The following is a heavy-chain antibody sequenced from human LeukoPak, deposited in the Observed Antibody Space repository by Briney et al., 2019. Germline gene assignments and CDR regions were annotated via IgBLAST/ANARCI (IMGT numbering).Heavy chain of an antibody. CDR2: MNPNSGNT. V-gene: IGHV1-8*01. J-gene: IGHJ4*02. Sequence: GASVKVSCKASGYTFSSYTLSWLRQAPGQGLEWMGWMNPNSGNTGYAQKFRGRVTITRNTSVTTAYMELSSLRSEDTAMYYCARGDMVYAIRYFDSWGQGTLVTVSS. CDR1: GYTFSSYT. D-gene: IGHD2-8*01. CDR3: ARGDMVYAIRYFDS.